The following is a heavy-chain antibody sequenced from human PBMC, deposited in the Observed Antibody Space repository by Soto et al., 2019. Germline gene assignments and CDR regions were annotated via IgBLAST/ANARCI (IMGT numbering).Heavy chain of an antibody. D-gene: IGHD2-2*02. CDR3: ARDIVVVPAAIGSYYYGMDV. J-gene: IGHJ6*02. CDR2: IIPIFGTA. CDR1: GGTFSSYA. Sequence: ASVKVSCKASGGTFSSYAISWVRQAPGQGLEWMGGIIPIFGTANYAQKFQGRVTITADTSTSTAYMELRSLRSDDTAVYYCARDIVVVPAAIGSYYYGMDVWGQGTTVTVSS. V-gene: IGHV1-69*06.